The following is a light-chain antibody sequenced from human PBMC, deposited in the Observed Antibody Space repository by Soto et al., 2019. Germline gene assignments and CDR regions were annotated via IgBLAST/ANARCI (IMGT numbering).Light chain of an antibody. CDR2: GAS. CDR3: QQYGTSRHGT. J-gene: IGKJ5*01. Sequence: ETVLTQSPGTLSLSPGERATLSCRASQRLGRNYLAWYQQNPGQAPRLLIYGASNRATGIPERFSGSGSGTDFTLTISRLEPEDFAVYYCQQYGTSRHGTFGQGTRLEIK. CDR1: QRLGRNY. V-gene: IGKV3-20*01.